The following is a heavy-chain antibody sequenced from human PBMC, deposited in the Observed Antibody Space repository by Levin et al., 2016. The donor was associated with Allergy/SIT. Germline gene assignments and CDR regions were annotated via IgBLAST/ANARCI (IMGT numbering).Heavy chain of an antibody. V-gene: IGHV3-9*01. CDR3: AKDLVVGASVRFNSLAD. Sequence: SLKISCAASGFTFDDHPMHWVRQPPGKGLEWVAGISWNSRNIAYGDSVKGRFTISRDNAKSILYLQMDSLREEDTAFYYCAKDLVVGASVRFNSLADWGQGTLVAVSS. CDR1: GFTFDDHP. CDR2: ISWNSRNI. J-gene: IGHJ4*02. D-gene: IGHD2-8*02.